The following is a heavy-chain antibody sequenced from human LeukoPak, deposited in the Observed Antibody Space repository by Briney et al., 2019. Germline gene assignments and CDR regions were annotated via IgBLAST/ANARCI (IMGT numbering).Heavy chain of an antibody. CDR2: ISYDGSNK. V-gene: IGHV3-30*18. CDR1: GFTFSSYG. J-gene: IGHJ6*04. CDR3: AKRRQRRYYYGMDV. Sequence: GALRLSCAASGFTFSSYGMHWVRQAPGKGLEWVAVISYDGSNKYYADSVKGRFTISRDNSKNTLYLQMNSLRAEDTAVYYCAKRRQRRYYYGMDVWGKGTTVTVSS.